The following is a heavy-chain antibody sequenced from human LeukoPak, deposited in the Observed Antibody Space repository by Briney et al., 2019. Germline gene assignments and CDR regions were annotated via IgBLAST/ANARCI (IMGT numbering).Heavy chain of an antibody. Sequence: GGSLRLSCAASGFTFGSYAMSWVRQAPGKGLEWVSGVSGSGGSTYYADSVKGRFTISRDNSKNTLYLQMNSLRAEDTAVYYCAKDLDIVATITGNWGQGTLVTVSS. CDR2: VSGSGGST. CDR3: AKDLDIVATITGN. J-gene: IGHJ4*02. CDR1: GFTFGSYA. V-gene: IGHV3-23*01. D-gene: IGHD5-12*01.